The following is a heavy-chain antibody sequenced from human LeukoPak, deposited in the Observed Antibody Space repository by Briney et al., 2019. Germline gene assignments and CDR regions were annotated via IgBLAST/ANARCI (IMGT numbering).Heavy chain of an antibody. CDR3: AKHYSDSWSGHNY. Sequence: PGGSLRLSCAASGFTFSNYAMSWVRQAPGKGLEWVSSINNSGGSSYSADSVKGRFTISRDNSKNTLYLQMNSLRAEDTAVYYCAKHYSDSWSGHNYWGQGTLVTVSS. J-gene: IGHJ4*02. V-gene: IGHV3-23*01. D-gene: IGHD3-3*01. CDR1: GFTFSNYA. CDR2: INNSGGSS.